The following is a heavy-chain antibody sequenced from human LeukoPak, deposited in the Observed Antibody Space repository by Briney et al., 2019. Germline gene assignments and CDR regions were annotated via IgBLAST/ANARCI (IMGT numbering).Heavy chain of an antibody. Sequence: SETLSPTCTVSGYSISSGYYWGWIRQPPGKGLEWIGSIYHSGSTYYNPSLKSRVTISVDTSKNQFSLKLSSVTAADTAVYYCARGRGSSWYYFDYWGQGTLVTVSS. V-gene: IGHV4-38-2*02. CDR1: GYSISSGYY. CDR2: IYHSGST. CDR3: ARGRGSSWYYFDY. D-gene: IGHD6-13*01. J-gene: IGHJ4*02.